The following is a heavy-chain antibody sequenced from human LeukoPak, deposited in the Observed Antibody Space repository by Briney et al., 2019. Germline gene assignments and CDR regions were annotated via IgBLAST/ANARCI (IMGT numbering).Heavy chain of an antibody. Sequence: PGGSLRLSCAASGFTFSSYSMNWVRQAPGKGLEWVSSISSSSSYIYYADSVKGRFTISRDNAKNSLYLQMNSLRAEDTAVYYCARDVYGGNSEHYYYYYGMDVWGQGTTVTVSS. D-gene: IGHD4-23*01. CDR3: ARDVYGGNSEHYYYYYGMDV. CDR1: GFTFSSYS. J-gene: IGHJ6*02. V-gene: IGHV3-21*01. CDR2: ISSSSSYI.